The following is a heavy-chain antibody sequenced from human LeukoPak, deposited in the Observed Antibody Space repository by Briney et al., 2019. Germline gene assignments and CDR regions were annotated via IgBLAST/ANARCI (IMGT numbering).Heavy chain of an antibody. J-gene: IGHJ4*02. CDR2: ITSSSSTI. D-gene: IGHD3-3*01. V-gene: IGHV3-48*01. CDR3: ARGASYYDFWSGLSLLDY. CDR1: GFTFSTYS. Sequence: GGSLRLSCAASGFTFSTYSMIWVRQAPGKGLEWVSYITSSSSTIYYADSVKGRFTISRDNAKNSLYLQMNSLRAEDTAVYYCARGASYYDFWSGLSLLDYWGQGTLVTVSS.